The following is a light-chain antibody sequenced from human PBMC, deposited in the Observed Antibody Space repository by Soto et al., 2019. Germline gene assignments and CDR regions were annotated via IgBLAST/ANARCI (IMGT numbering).Light chain of an antibody. CDR3: AAWDDSLIYV. Sequence: QSVLTQPPSASGTPGQRGTLSCSGSSSNIGSNYVYWYQQLPGTAPKLLIYRNNQRPSGVPDRFSGSKSGTSASLAISGLRSEDEADYYCAAWDDSLIYVFGTGTKLTVL. CDR1: SSNIGSNY. J-gene: IGLJ1*01. CDR2: RNN. V-gene: IGLV1-47*01.